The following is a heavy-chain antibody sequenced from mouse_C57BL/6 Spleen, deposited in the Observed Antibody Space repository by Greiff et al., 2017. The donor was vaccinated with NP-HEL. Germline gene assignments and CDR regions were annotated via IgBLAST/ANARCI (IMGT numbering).Heavy chain of an antibody. J-gene: IGHJ4*01. Sequence: QVQLQQPGAELVKPGASVKLSCKASGYTFTSYWMHWVKQRPGQGLEWIGMIHPNSGSTNYNEKFKSKATLTVAKSSSTAYMQLSSLTSEDSAVYDCARDYDYDAYAMDYRGQGTSVTASS. CDR2: IHPNSGST. V-gene: IGHV1-64*01. D-gene: IGHD2-4*01. CDR3: ARDYDYDAYAMDY. CDR1: GYTFTSYW.